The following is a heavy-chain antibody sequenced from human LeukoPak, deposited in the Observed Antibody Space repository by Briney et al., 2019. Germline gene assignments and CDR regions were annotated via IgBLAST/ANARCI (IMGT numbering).Heavy chain of an antibody. Sequence: ASVKVSCKASGYTFTSYGISWLRQAPGQGLEGMGWIRASNGNTNYAQKLQGRVTMTTDTSTSTAYMELRSLRSDDTAVYYCARDTPNYDSSGYRSDAFDIWGQGTMVTVSS. CDR3: ARDTPNYDSSGYRSDAFDI. CDR2: IRASNGNT. CDR1: GYTFTSYG. J-gene: IGHJ3*02. D-gene: IGHD3-22*01. V-gene: IGHV1-18*01.